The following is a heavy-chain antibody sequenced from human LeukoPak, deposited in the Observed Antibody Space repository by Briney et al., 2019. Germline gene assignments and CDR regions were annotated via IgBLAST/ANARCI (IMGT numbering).Heavy chain of an antibody. CDR1: GFTFSSYW. J-gene: IGHJ4*02. CDR2: IKQDGSEK. D-gene: IGHD1-26*01. CDR3: ARDQISSGSYSGFDY. V-gene: IGHV3-7*01. Sequence: GRSLRLSCAASGFTFSSYWMSWVPQAPGKGLEWVANIKQDGSEKYYVASVKGRSTISRDNAKNSLYLQMNSLRAEDTAVYYCARDQISSGSYSGFDYWGQGTLVTVSS.